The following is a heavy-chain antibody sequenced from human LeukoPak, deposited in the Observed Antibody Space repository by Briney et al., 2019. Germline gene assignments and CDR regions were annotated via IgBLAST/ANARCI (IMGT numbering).Heavy chain of an antibody. CDR1: GGSFSSYY. V-gene: IGHV4-59*08. CDR3: ARSTVAGELLFDP. Sequence: SETLSLTCTVSGGSFSSYYWSWIRQPPGKGLEWVVYIYYSGSTNYNPSLKSRVTISVDTSKNQFSLKLSSVTAADTAVYYCARSTVAGELLFDPWGQGTLVTVSS. CDR2: IYYSGST. J-gene: IGHJ5*02. D-gene: IGHD6-19*01.